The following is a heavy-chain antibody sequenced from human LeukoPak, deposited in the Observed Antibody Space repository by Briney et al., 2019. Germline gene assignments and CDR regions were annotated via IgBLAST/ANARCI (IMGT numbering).Heavy chain of an antibody. CDR2: MNPNSGNT. D-gene: IGHD4-17*01. J-gene: IGHJ3*02. V-gene: IGHV1-8*01. Sequence: ASVKVSCKASGYTFTSYDINWVRQATGQGLEWMGWMNPNSGNTGYAQKFQGRVTMTRNTSISTAYMELSSLRSEDTAVYYCASSYGDYVFDAFDIWGQGTMVTVSS. CDR1: GYTFTSYD. CDR3: ASSYGDYVFDAFDI.